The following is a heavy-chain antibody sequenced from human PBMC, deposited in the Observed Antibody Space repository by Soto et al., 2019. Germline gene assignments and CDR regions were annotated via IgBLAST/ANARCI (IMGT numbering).Heavy chain of an antibody. J-gene: IGHJ3*02. CDR2: ISGSGGST. V-gene: IGHV3-23*01. CDR1: GFTFSSYA. Sequence: GGSLRLSCAASGFTFSSYAMSWVRQAPGKGLEWVSAISGSGGSTYYADSVKGRFTISRDNSKNTLYLQMNSLRAEDTAVYYCARGIREGKDAFDIWGQGTMVTVSS. D-gene: IGHD1-26*01. CDR3: ARGIREGKDAFDI.